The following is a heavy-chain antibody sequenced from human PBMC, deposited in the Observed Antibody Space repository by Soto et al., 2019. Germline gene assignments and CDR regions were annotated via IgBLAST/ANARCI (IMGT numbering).Heavy chain of an antibody. CDR3: AKDQTSSIRGPPRTFDY. V-gene: IGHV3-23*01. J-gene: IGHJ4*02. D-gene: IGHD3-10*01. CDR2: ISGSGGST. CDR1: GFTFSSYA. Sequence: EVQLLESGGGLVQPGGSLRLSCAASGFTFSSYAMSWVRQAPGKGLEWVSAISGSGGSTYYADSVKGRFTISRDNSKNTLYLQMNSLRAEDTAVYYCAKDQTSSIRGPPRTFDYWGQGTLVTVSS.